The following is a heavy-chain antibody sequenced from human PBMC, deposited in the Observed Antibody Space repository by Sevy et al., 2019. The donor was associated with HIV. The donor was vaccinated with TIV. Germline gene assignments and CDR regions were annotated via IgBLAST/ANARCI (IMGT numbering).Heavy chain of an antibody. V-gene: IGHV3-15*01. CDR2: IKSKTDGGTT. CDR3: TTDPRYYDILGVHYYYYYMDV. J-gene: IGHJ6*03. CDR1: GFTFSNAW. D-gene: IGHD3-9*01. Sequence: GGSLRLSCAASGFTFSNAWMSWVRQAPGKGLEWVGRIKSKTDGGTTDYAAPVKGRFTISRDDSKNTLYLQMNSLKTEDTAVYYCTTDPRYYDILGVHYYYYYMDVWGKGTTVTVSS.